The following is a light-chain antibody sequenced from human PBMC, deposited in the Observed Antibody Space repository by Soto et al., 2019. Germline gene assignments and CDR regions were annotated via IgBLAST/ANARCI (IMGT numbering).Light chain of an antibody. Sequence: EIVLTQSPGTLSLSPGERATLSCRASQSVDSNYLAWYQQKPGQAPRLLIYGVSSRVTGIPDRFSGSGSGTDFALTISRLDPEDFALYYCQQYGNSPMTFGQGTRLEIK. CDR2: GVS. J-gene: IGKJ5*01. CDR3: QQYGNSPMT. V-gene: IGKV3-20*01. CDR1: QSVDSNY.